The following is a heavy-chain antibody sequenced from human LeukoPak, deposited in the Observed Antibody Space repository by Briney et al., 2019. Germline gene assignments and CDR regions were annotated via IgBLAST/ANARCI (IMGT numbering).Heavy chain of an antibody. CDR2: ISWNSGSI. V-gene: IGHV3-9*01. CDR1: GFTFDDYA. Sequence: GGSLRLSCAASGFTFDDYAMHWVRQAPGKGLEWVSGISWNSGSIGYADSVKGRFTISRDNAKNSLYLQMNSLRAEDTALYYCAKAYGPHLGLALDYWGQGTLVTVSS. D-gene: IGHD3-3*02. CDR3: AKAYGPHLGLALDY. J-gene: IGHJ4*02.